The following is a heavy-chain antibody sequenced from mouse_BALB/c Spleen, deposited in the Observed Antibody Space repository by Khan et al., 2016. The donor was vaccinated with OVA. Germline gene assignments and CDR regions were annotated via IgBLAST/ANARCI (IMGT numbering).Heavy chain of an antibody. CDR3: TRHGYVAWFTY. V-gene: IGHV1S135*01. J-gene: IGHJ3*01. D-gene: IGHD2-14*01. CDR1: GYSFTSYY. Sequence: VRLQQSGPELMKPGASVKISCRTSGYSFTSYYIHWMMQSHGKSLEWIGYIDPFSGSTTSNQKFKGKATLTVDKSSSTAYIHLSNLTSEDSAVYYGTRHGYVAWFTYWGQGTLVTVSA. CDR2: IDPFSGST.